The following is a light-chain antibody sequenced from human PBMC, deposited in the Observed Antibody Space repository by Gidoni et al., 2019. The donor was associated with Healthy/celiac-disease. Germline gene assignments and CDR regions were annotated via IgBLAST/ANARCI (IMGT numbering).Light chain of an antibody. Sequence: DIHMTQSPSSLSASVGDRVNITRRASQSISSYLNWYQQKPGRAPKILIYDASSLQSGVPSRCSGSGAGTDVTLTISSLQQEDVVTYYCQQSYNTLMYTFGQGTKLEIK. CDR1: QSISSY. CDR3: QQSYNTLMYT. J-gene: IGKJ2*01. V-gene: IGKV1-39*01. CDR2: DAS.